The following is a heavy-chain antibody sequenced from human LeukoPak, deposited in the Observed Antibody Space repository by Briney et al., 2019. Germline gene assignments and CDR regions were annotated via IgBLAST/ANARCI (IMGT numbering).Heavy chain of an antibody. CDR2: IAVDGTT. CDR3: AELGITMIGGV. J-gene: IGHJ6*04. CDR1: GFTVSSFE. V-gene: IGHV3-48*03. Sequence: GGSLRLSCAGSGFTVSSFEINWVRQAPGKGLEWVSFIAVDGTTYYADSVKGRFTISRDNAKNSLYLQMNSLRAEDTAVYYCAELGITMIGGVWGKGTTVTISS. D-gene: IGHD3-10*02.